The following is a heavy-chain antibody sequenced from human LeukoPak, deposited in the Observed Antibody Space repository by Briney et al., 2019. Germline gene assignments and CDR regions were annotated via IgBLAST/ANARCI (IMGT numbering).Heavy chain of an antibody. CDR3: ARHDSIVGGDWFDP. Sequence: SEPLSLTCTVSGGSISSYYWSWIRQPPGKGLEWIGYIYQSGSTNYNPSVKSRVTTSVDTSKSQFSLKLSSVTAADTAVYYCARHDSIVGGDWFDPWGQGTLVTVSS. CDR2: IYQSGST. CDR1: GGSISSYY. V-gene: IGHV4-59*08. D-gene: IGHD1-26*01. J-gene: IGHJ5*02.